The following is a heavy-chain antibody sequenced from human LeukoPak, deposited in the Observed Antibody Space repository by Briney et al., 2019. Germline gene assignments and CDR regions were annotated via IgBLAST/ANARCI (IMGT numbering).Heavy chain of an antibody. Sequence: GASVKVSCKASGYTFTSYAMHWVRQAPGQRLEWMGWINAGNGNTKYSQKFQGRVTITRDTSASTAYMELSSLRSEGTAVYYCARDRGYCSSTSSRRVWFDPWGQGTLVTVSS. V-gene: IGHV1-3*01. D-gene: IGHD2-2*01. J-gene: IGHJ5*02. CDR1: GYTFTSYA. CDR3: ARDRGYCSSTSSRRVWFDP. CDR2: INAGNGNT.